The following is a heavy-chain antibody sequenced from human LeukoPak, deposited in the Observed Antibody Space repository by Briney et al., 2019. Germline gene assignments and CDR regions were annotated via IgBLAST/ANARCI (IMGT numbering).Heavy chain of an antibody. CDR1: GYTFTSYG. D-gene: IGHD2-15*01. CDR2: IIPIFGTA. V-gene: IGHV1-69*06. Sequence: SVKVSCKASGYTFTSYGISWVRQAPGQGLEWMGGIIPIFGTANYAQKFRGRVTITADKSTSTAYMELSSLRSEDTAVYYCASGGGYCSGGSCYLDYWGQGTLVTVSS. J-gene: IGHJ4*02. CDR3: ASGGGYCSGGSCYLDY.